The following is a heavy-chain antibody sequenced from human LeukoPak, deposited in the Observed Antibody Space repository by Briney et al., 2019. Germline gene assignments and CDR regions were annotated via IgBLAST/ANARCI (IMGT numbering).Heavy chain of an antibody. D-gene: IGHD3-16*01. V-gene: IGHV1-8*03. J-gene: IGHJ4*02. CDR2: MNPNSGDT. CDR3: ATWGD. CDR1: GYTFTGYY. Sequence: ASVKVSCKASGYTFTGYYMHWVRQATGQGLEWMGWMNPNSGDTVYAQKFRGRFTVTRNTSVNTAYMELSSLRSEDTAVYYCATWGDWGQGTLVTVSS.